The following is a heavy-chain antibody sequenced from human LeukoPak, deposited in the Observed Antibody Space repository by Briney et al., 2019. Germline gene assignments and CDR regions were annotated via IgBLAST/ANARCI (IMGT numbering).Heavy chain of an antibody. CDR3: ASKVVDNCDY. CDR2: IRSDGSNK. J-gene: IGHJ4*02. V-gene: IGHV3-30*02. Sequence: GGSLRLSCATSGFTFSTYAMHWVRQAPGEGLEWVAFIRSDGSNKYYEDSVKGRFTISRDNSKNTLYLQMNGLRAEDTAIYYCASKVVDNCDYWGQGTLVTVSS. D-gene: IGHD3-22*01. CDR1: GFTFSTYA.